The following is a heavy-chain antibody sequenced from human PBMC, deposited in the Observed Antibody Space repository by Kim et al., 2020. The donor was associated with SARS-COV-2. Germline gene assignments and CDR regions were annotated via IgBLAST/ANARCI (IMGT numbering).Heavy chain of an antibody. D-gene: IGHD3-3*01. CDR3: ARGWGGMYYDFWSGQKTLPFFDY. V-gene: IGHV1-2*02. CDR2: INPNSGGT. CDR1: GYTFTGYY. J-gene: IGHJ4*02. Sequence: ASVKVSCKASGYTFTGYYMHWVRQAPGQGLEWMGWINPNSGGTNYAQKFQGRVTMTRDTSISTAYMELSRLRSDDTAVYYCARGWGGMYYDFWSGQKTLPFFDYWGQGTLVTVSS.